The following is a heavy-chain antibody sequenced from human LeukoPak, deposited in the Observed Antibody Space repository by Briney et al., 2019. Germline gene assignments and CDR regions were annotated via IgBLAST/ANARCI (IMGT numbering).Heavy chain of an antibody. V-gene: IGHV3-23*01. CDR2: ISGSGGST. D-gene: IGHD4-17*01. J-gene: IGHJ4*02. CDR1: GFSFSSYA. CDR3: AKDATVTTHLLAG. Sequence: GGSLRLSCAASGFSFSSYAMSWVRQAPGKGLEGVSAISGSGGSTYYADSVKGRFTISRDNSKNTLYLQMDSLRAEDTAVYYCAKDATVTTHLLAGWGQGTLVTVSS.